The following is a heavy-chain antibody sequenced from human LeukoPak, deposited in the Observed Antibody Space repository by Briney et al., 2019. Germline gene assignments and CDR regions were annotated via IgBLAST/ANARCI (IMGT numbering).Heavy chain of an antibody. CDR1: GFTVSNNY. D-gene: IGHD1-26*01. V-gene: IGHV3-53*01. CDR3: AKDFGGSYLYFDN. CDR2: INSYAGDST. Sequence: LAGGSLRLSCAASGFTVSNNYMSWVRQPPGKGLEWVAAINSYAGDSTYYADSVKGRFTISRDNYQNTLYLQMSSLRAEDTAVYHCAKDFGGSYLYFDNWGQGTLVTVSS. J-gene: IGHJ4*02.